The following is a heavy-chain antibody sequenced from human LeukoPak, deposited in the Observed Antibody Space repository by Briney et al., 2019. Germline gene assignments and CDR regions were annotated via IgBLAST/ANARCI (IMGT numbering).Heavy chain of an antibody. CDR2: IYTSGST. CDR3: ARDRGVGVGYYYGSGSYYPD. J-gene: IGHJ4*02. Sequence: SETLSLTCTVSGGSISSYYWSWIRQPAGKGLEWIGRIYTSGSTNYNPSLKSRVTMSVDTSKNQFSLKLSSVTAADTAVYYCARDRGVGVGYYYGSGSYYPDWGQGTLVTVSS. V-gene: IGHV4-4*07. D-gene: IGHD3-10*01. CDR1: GGSISSYY.